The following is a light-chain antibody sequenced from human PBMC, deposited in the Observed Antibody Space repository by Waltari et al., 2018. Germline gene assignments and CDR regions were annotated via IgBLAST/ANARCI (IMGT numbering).Light chain of an antibody. CDR1: QIPSN. CDR3: QQYNNWPPSIT. V-gene: IGKV3-15*01. Sequence: EIVVTQSPATLSVSPGERATLSCMTSQIPSNVAWYQPKPGQAPRLLITAASTRATGVPARFSGSGSEPEFTLNISSLQPEDSAVYYCQQYNNWPPSITFGQGTRLEIK. CDR2: AAS. J-gene: IGKJ5*01.